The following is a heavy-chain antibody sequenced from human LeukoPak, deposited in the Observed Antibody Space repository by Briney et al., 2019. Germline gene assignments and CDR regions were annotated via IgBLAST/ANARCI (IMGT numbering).Heavy chain of an antibody. CDR2: INPSGGST. D-gene: IGHD3-22*01. V-gene: IGHV1-46*01. Sequence: ASVKVSCKASGYTFTSYYMHWVRQAPGQGLEWMGIINPSGGSTSYAQKFQGRVTMTRDMSTSTVYMELSSLKASDTAMYYCARLGYYDSSGSWGWYFDYWGQGTLVTVSS. CDR1: GYTFTSYY. CDR3: ARLGYYDSSGSWGWYFDY. J-gene: IGHJ4*02.